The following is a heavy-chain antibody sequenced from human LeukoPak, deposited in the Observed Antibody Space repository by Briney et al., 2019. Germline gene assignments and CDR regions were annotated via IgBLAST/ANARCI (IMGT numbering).Heavy chain of an antibody. V-gene: IGHV3-74*01. CDR3: TRESPGTTGCDY. Sequence: GGSLTLSCTVSRLTFSRYWVQWVRQAPGEGLVWVSRIYSDGSGTTYTDSVKGLITISGDNAKNTLYLQMNSLRAEDTDVYYCTRESPGTTGCDYCGQGNLVTVSS. J-gene: IGHJ4*02. CDR2: IYSDGSGT. CDR1: RLTFSRYW. D-gene: IGHD1-1*01.